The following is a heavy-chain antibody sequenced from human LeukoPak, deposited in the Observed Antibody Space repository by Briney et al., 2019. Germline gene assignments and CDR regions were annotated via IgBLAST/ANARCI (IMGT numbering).Heavy chain of an antibody. CDR2: IYVGDSDT. D-gene: IGHD6-13*01. V-gene: IGHV5-51*01. CDR3: ARLRRGGAADPFDY. Sequence: KIGESLKISCEGSGYSLTNYWIAWVRQMPGKGLEWMGIIYVGDSDTRYSPTSQGQVTISADKSINTAYLQWSSLKASDTAMYYCARLRRGGAADPFDYWGQGTLVTVSS. J-gene: IGHJ4*02. CDR1: GYSLTNYW.